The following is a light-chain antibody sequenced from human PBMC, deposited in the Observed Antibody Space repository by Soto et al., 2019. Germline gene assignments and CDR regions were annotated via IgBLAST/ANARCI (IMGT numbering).Light chain of an antibody. CDR1: SSDVGGYNY. V-gene: IGLV2-11*01. Sequence: QSALTQPRSVSGSPGQSVTISCTGTSSDVGGYNYVSWYQQHPGKAPKLMIYDVSKRPSGVPDRFSGSKSGNTASLTISGLQAEDEADYYCCSYAGRYHVVFGGGTKVTVL. J-gene: IGLJ2*01. CDR2: DVS. CDR3: CSYAGRYHVV.